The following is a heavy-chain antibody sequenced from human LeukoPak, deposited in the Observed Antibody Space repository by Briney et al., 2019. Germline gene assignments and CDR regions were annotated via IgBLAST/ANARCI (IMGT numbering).Heavy chain of an antibody. Sequence: GASVKVSCKASGYTFTGYYMHWVRQAPGQGLEWMGWINPNSGGTNYAQKFQGRVTMTRDTSISTAYMELSRLRSDDTAVYCCARAYCSSTSCYTAGYWGQGTLVTVSS. J-gene: IGHJ4*02. CDR3: ARAYCSSTSCYTAGY. D-gene: IGHD2-2*02. CDR2: INPNSGGT. CDR1: GYTFTGYY. V-gene: IGHV1-2*02.